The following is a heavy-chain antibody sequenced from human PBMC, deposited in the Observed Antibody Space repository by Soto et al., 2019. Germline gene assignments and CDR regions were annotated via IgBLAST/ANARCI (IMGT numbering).Heavy chain of an antibody. D-gene: IGHD1-26*01. CDR2: ISSDNGNT. J-gene: IGHJ6*02. CDR3: ARDLWAWSGSYSWSPNYYYYYGMDV. CDR1: GYTFTSSG. Sequence: ASVKVSCKASGYTFTSSGISWVRQAPGQGLEWMGWISSDNGNTNYAQHLQGRVSMTTDTSTSTAYMELRSLRSDDTAVYYCARDLWAWSGSYSWSPNYYYYYGMDVWGQGTTVTVSS. V-gene: IGHV1-18*01.